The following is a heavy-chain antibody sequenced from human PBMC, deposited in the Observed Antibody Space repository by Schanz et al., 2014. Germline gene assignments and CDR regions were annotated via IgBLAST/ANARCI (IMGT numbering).Heavy chain of an antibody. CDR2: MNPKTGNT. D-gene: IGHD3-9*01. CDR3: ARDAADFYDILTEEDY. J-gene: IGHJ4*02. CDR1: GFNFNNYD. Sequence: QVQLVQSGAEVKKPGASVKVSCTASGFNFNNYDINWVRQATGQGLEWMGWMNPKTGNTDHAQKCQGRVSRTWDTATSTAYLDLSRLRSEDTGVYYCARDAADFYDILTEEDYWGQGTLVTVSS. V-gene: IGHV1-8*01.